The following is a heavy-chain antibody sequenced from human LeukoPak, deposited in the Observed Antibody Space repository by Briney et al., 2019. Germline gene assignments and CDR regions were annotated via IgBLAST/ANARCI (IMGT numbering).Heavy chain of an antibody. CDR1: GFTFSSYA. CDR2: ISYDGSNK. CDR3: AKHYGDFKNWFDP. D-gene: IGHD4-17*01. Sequence: GGSLRLSCAASGFTFSSYAMHWVRQAPGKGLEWVAVISYDGSNKYYADSVKGRFTISRDNSKNTLYLQMNSLRAEDTAVYYCAKHYGDFKNWFDPWGQGTLVTVSS. V-gene: IGHV3-30*04. J-gene: IGHJ5*02.